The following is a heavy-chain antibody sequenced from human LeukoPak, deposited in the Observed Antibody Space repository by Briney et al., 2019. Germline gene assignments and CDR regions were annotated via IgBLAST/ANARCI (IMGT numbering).Heavy chain of an antibody. CDR1: GGSISSGGYS. D-gene: IGHD3-10*01. CDR2: IYHSGST. CDR3: ASSNYGSGSYYNALFDY. V-gene: IGHV4-30-2*01. J-gene: IGHJ4*02. Sequence: SETLSLTCAVSGGSISSGGYSWSWIRQPPGKGLEWIVYIYHSGSTYYNPSLKSRVTISVDRSKNQFSLKLSSVTAADTAVYYCASSNYGSGSYYNALFDYWGQGTLVTVSS.